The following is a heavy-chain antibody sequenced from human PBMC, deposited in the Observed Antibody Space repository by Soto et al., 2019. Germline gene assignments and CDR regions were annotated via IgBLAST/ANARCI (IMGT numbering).Heavy chain of an antibody. CDR3: ATDDYGDYSSLG. CDR1: GGSFSGYY. D-gene: IGHD4-17*01. J-gene: IGHJ4*02. V-gene: IGHV4-34*01. Sequence: PSETLSLTCAVYGGSFSGYYWSWIRQPPGKGLEWIGEINHSGSTNYNPSLKSRVTISVDTSKNQFSLKLSSVTAADTVVYYCATDDYGDYSSLGWGQGTLVTVSS. CDR2: INHSGST.